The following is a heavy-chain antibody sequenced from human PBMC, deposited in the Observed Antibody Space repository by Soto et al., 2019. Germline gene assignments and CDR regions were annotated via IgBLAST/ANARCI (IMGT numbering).Heavy chain of an antibody. J-gene: IGHJ6*03. CDR3: ARGDCVGGACYSLAGSFYYYMDV. CDR1: GFTFSNYW. V-gene: IGHV3-74*02. D-gene: IGHD2-15*01. CDR2: INSDGSVS. Sequence: EVQLVESGGGLVQPGGSLRLSCAASGFTFSNYWMYWVRQAPGKGLEWVSRINSDGSVSSHADSVKGRLNISRDNVKNTLYLHMDSLRAEDTAVYYCARGDCVGGACYSLAGSFYYYMDVWGKGTMVTVFS.